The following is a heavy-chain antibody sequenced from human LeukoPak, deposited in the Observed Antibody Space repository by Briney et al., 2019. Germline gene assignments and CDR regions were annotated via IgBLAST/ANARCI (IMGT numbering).Heavy chain of an antibody. CDR2: ISSGSVYI. V-gene: IGHV3-21*01. CDR1: GFTFSSYA. CDR3: ASQLVFRSPFDY. J-gene: IGHJ4*02. Sequence: PGGSLRLSCAASGFTFSSYAMSWVRQAPGKGLEGVSSISSGSVYIYYADSVKGRFTISRDNAKNSLYLQMNSLRDEDTAVYYCASQLVFRSPFDYWGQGTLVTVSS.